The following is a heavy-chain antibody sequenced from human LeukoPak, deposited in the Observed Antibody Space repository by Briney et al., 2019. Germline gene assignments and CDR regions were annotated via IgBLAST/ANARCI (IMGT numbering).Heavy chain of an antibody. V-gene: IGHV3-23*01. J-gene: IGHJ1*01. CDR3: AKDNYDDSSGSYGEYFQH. CDR1: GFTFSSYA. Sequence: GGSLRLSCAASGFTFSSYAMSWVRQAPGKGLEWVSGISGSGGSTYYADSVKGRSTISRDNSKNTLSLQMNSLRAEDTAVYYCAKDNYDDSSGSYGEYFQHWGQGTLVTVSS. D-gene: IGHD3-22*01. CDR2: ISGSGGST.